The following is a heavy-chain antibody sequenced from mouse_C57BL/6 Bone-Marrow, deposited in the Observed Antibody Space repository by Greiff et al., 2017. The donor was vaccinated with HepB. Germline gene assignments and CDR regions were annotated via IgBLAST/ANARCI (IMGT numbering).Heavy chain of an antibody. V-gene: IGHV1-64*01. CDR2: IHPNSGST. D-gene: IGHD1-1*01. CDR1: GYTFTSYW. J-gene: IGHJ2*01. Sequence: VQGVESGAELVKPGASVKLSCKASGYTFTSYWMHWVKQRPGQGLEWIGMIHPNSGSTNYNEKFKSKATLTVDKSSSTAYMQLSSLTSEDSAVYYCARSRAYYYGSSYLYWGQGTTLTVSS. CDR3: ARSRAYYYGSSYLY.